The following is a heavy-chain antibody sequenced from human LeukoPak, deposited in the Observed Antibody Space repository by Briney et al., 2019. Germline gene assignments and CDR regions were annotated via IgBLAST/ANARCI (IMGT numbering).Heavy chain of an antibody. Sequence: SETLSLTCTVSGGSISNYYWSWIRQPPGKGLEWIGYIYYSGSTNYNPSLKSRVTTSVDTSKNQFSLKLNSVTAADTAVYYCARTTEDCSSTSCYQYWFDPWGQGTLVTVSS. CDR2: IYYSGST. D-gene: IGHD2-2*01. CDR3: ARTTEDCSSTSCYQYWFDP. J-gene: IGHJ5*02. CDR1: GGSISNYY. V-gene: IGHV4-59*01.